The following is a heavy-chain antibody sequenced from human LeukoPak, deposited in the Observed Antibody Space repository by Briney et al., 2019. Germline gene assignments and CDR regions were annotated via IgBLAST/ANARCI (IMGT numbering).Heavy chain of an antibody. CDR3: GKGPTPFGGRFDP. J-gene: IGHJ5*02. CDR1: GGSISSYY. D-gene: IGHD3-10*01. Sequence: PSETLSLTCTVSGGSISSYYWNWIRQPAGKGLEWIGRIYSSGSTNYNPSLKSRVTMSVDTSKNQFSLKLSSVTAADTAGFYRGKGPTPFGGRFDPWGQGTLVAVSS. V-gene: IGHV4-4*07. CDR2: IYSSGST.